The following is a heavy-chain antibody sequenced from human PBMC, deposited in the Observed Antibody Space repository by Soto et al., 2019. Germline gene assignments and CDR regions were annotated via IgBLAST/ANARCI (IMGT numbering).Heavy chain of an antibody. CDR2: ISYDGSNK. CDR1: GFTFSSYG. D-gene: IGHD2-2*01. J-gene: IGHJ4*02. CDR3: AKGSSAYYFDY. V-gene: IGHV3-30*18. Sequence: PGGSLRLSCAASGFTFSSYGMHWVRQAPGKGLEWVAVISYDGSNKYYADSVKGRFTISRDNSKNTLYLQMNSLRAEDTAVYYCAKGSSAYYFDYWGQGTLVTVSS.